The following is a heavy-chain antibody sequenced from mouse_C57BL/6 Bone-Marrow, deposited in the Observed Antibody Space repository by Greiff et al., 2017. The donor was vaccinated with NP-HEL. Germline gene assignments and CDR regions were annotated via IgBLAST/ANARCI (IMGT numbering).Heavy chain of an antibody. D-gene: IGHD1-1*01. V-gene: IGHV1-19*01. CDR3: ARPYYVSPWFAY. J-gene: IGHJ3*01. Sequence: VQLQQSGPVLVKPGASVKLSCKASGYTFTDYYMNWVKQSHGKSLEWIGVINPYNGGTSYNQPFKGKATLTVAKSSSTAYMELNSLTSEDSAVYYCARPYYVSPWFAYWGQGTLVTVSA. CDR1: GYTFTDYY. CDR2: INPYNGGT.